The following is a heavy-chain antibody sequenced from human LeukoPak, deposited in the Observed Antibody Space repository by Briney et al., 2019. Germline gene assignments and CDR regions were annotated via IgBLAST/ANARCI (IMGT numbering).Heavy chain of an antibody. CDR3: ARHSRSAGPQH. J-gene: IGHJ1*01. V-gene: IGHV4-34*01. D-gene: IGHD1-26*01. CDR2: INHSGST. CDR1: GGSFSDYY. Sequence: SETLSLTCAVYGGSFSDYYWSWIRQTPGKGLEWIGEINHSGSTTYNPSLKSRVTISVDTSKNQFSLKLSSVTAADTAVYYCARHSRSAGPQHWGQGTLVTVSS.